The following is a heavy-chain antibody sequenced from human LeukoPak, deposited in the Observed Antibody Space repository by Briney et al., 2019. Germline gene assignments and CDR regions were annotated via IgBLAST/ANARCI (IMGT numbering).Heavy chain of an antibody. D-gene: IGHD3-9*01. CDR2: ISGSGIST. Sequence: PGGSLRLSCAASGFTVSSSYISWVRQAPGKGLEWVSTISGSGISTYYSDSVKGRFTISRDNSKNTLYLQMHSLRAEDTAVYYCAKGDNDILTGYYNSFDYWGQGTLVTVSS. J-gene: IGHJ4*02. CDR1: GFTVSSSY. CDR3: AKGDNDILTGYYNSFDY. V-gene: IGHV3-23*01.